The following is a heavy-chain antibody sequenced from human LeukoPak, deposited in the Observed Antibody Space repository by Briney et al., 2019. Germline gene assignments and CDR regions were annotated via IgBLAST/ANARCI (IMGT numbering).Heavy chain of an antibody. CDR2: IYPGDYET. D-gene: IGHD2-8*01. V-gene: IGHV5-51*01. CDR1: GYSFISYW. Sequence: GESLKISCKGSGYSFISYWIGWVRQMPGKGLEWMGVIYPGDYETIYSPSFQGQVTISADKSNSTAYLQWSSLKASDTAMYYCARHRRVSNAYYFDYWGQGSLVTVSS. CDR3: ARHRRVSNAYYFDY. J-gene: IGHJ4*02.